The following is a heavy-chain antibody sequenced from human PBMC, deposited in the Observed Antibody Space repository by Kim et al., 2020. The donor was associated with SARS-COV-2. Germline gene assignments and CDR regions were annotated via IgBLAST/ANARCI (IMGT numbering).Heavy chain of an antibody. Sequence: SETLSLTCTVSGGSISSGDYYWSWIRQHPEKGLEWIGYIYYSGGTYYSPSLKSRATISVDTSNNQFSLKLSSVTAADTAVYYCASAYLLLLAGWFDPWGQGTLVTVSS. CDR2: IYYSGGT. CDR3: ASAYLLLLAGWFDP. CDR1: GGSISSGDYY. J-gene: IGHJ5*02. V-gene: IGHV4-31*03. D-gene: IGHD1-26*01.